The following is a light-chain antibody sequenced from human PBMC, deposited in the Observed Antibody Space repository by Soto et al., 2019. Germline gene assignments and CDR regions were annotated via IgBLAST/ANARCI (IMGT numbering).Light chain of an antibody. CDR1: QSVGSRY. CDR2: GAS. CDR3: QQSYSTPLT. V-gene: IGKV3-20*01. Sequence: EVVLTQSPGTLSLSPGARATLSCRASQSVGSRYLAWYQQKPGQAPRLLMYGASSRATGIPDRFSGSGSGTDFTLTISSLQPEDFATYYCQQSYSTPLTFGGGTKVDIK. J-gene: IGKJ4*01.